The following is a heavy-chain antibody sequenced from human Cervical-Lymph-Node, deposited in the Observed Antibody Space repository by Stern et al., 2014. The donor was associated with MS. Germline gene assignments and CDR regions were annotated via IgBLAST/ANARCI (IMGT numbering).Heavy chain of an antibody. CDR3: ALSSETSDRWYSLGYDL. CDR2: VFPVFGAP. CDR1: GGTFSMFP. V-gene: IGHV1-69*01. D-gene: IGHD6-13*01. Sequence: VLLVEFVAAVTHPGSSVYVSFKAFGGTFSMFPSSRVRQAPGQGLECMVGVFPVFGAPAYAQEFRGRVTITADVSTSTVYMELSSLRSDDTAVYYCALSSETSDRWYSLGYDLWGQGTLVTVSS. J-gene: IGHJ5*02.